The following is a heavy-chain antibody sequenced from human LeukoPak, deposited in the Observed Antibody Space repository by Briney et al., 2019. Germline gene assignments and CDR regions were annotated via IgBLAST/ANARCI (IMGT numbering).Heavy chain of an antibody. CDR2: IYYSGGT. J-gene: IGHJ4*02. CDR1: GGSISSYY. CDR3: AREDGSGSYLDY. Sequence: PSETLSLTCTVSGGSISSYYWSWIRQPPGKGLEWIGYIYYSGGTNYNPSLKSRVTISVDTSKNQFSLKLSSVTAADTAVYYCAREDGSGSYLDYWGQGTLVTVSS. D-gene: IGHD3-10*01. V-gene: IGHV4-59*01.